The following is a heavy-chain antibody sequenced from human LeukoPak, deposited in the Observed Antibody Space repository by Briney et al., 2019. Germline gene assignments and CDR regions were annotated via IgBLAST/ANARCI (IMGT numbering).Heavy chain of an antibody. CDR1: GGSINNDF. Sequence: PSETLSLTCTVSGGSINNDFWSWIRQPAGKGLEWIGRIYSSGTTNYNPSLKSRVTISVDTSKNQFSLKLSSVTAADTAVYYCARAPDAGLRRIGYYYYYMDVWGKGTTVNVSS. V-gene: IGHV4-4*07. D-gene: IGHD4-17*01. J-gene: IGHJ6*03. CDR2: IYSSGTT. CDR3: ARAPDAGLRRIGYYYYYMDV.